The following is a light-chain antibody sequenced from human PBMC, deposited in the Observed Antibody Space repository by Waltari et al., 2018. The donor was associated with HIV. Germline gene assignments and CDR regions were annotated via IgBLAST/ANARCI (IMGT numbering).Light chain of an antibody. V-gene: IGLV1-44*01. Sequence: QSVLTQPPSASGSPGQRVTISCSGSSSNIGSNTVHWYQQLPGTAPKLLIFYNDQRPSGVPERFSGSKSGTSASLAISGLHSDDEADYYCAAFDDSLDGRLFGGGTRLTVL. J-gene: IGLJ3*02. CDR3: AAFDDSLDGRL. CDR1: SSNIGSNT. CDR2: YND.